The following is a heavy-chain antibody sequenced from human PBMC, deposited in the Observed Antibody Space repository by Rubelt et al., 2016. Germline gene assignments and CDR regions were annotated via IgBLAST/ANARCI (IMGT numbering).Heavy chain of an antibody. CDR3: ARDSNFKIDY. J-gene: IGHJ4*02. CDR1: GFTFSRYV. CDR2: LNHDAAEA. V-gene: IGHV3-74*01. Sequence: EVQLVESGGGLVQPGGSLRLSCVASGFTFSRYVMHWVRQGPGQGPVWVSRLNHDAAEANYADSVKGRFTISKDIARRTLYLQMNSLRVEDTGIDYCARDSNFKIDYWGQGVQVTVSP.